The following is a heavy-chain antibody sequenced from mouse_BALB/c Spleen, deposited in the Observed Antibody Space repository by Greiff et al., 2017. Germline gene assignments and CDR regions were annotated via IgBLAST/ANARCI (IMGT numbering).Heavy chain of an antibody. CDR2: IYPGDGDT. Sequence: QVQLQQSGAELARPGASVKLSCKASGYTFTSYWMQWVKQRPGQGLEWIGAIYPGDGDTRYTQKFKGKATLTADKSSSTAYMQLSSLASEDSAVYYCARYGSDYWGQGTTLTVSS. D-gene: IGHD1-1*02. J-gene: IGHJ2*01. V-gene: IGHV1-87*01. CDR3: ARYGSDY. CDR1: GYTFTSYW.